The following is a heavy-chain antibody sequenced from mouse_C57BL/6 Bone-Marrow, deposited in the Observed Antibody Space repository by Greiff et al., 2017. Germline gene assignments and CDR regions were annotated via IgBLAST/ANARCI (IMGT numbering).Heavy chain of an antibody. CDR2: ISNLAYSI. Sequence: DVKLVESGGGLVQPGGSLKLSCAASGFTFSDYGMAWVRQAPRKGPEWVAFISNLAYSIYYADTGTGRFTISRENAKNTLYLEMSSLRSEDTAMDYCARGYYGAWFAYWGQGTLVTVSA. CDR1: GFTFSDYG. V-gene: IGHV5-15*01. CDR3: ARGYYGAWFAY. D-gene: IGHD1-1*01. J-gene: IGHJ3*01.